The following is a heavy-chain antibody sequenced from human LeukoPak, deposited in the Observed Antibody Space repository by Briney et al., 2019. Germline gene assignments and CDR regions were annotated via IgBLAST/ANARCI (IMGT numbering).Heavy chain of an antibody. V-gene: IGHV4-4*07. CDR3: EGESFDFWSGYYPY. Sequence: PSETLSLTCTVSGGSITTYSWSWIRQPAGKGLEWIGRIYTSGNTNYNPSLRSRVTILVNKSKNQFSLKLRSMTAADTAVYYCEGESFDFWSGYYPYWGQGTLVTVSA. D-gene: IGHD3-3*01. CDR2: IYTSGNT. CDR1: GGSITTYS. J-gene: IGHJ4*02.